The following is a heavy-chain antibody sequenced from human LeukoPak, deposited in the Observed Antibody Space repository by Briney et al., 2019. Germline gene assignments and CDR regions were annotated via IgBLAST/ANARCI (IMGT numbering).Heavy chain of an antibody. CDR1: GGSFSGYY. CDR2: INHSGST. V-gene: IGHV4-34*01. Sequence: SETLSLTCAVCGGSFSGYYWSWIRQPPGKGLEWIGEINHSGSTNYNPSLKSRVTISVDTSKNQFSLKLSSVTAADTAVYYCARLFGYSSPYNWFDPWGQGTLVTVSS. J-gene: IGHJ5*02. CDR3: ARLFGYSSPYNWFDP. D-gene: IGHD6-13*01.